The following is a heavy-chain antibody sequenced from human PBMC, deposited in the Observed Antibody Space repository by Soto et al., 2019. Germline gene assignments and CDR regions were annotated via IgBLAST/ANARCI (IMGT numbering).Heavy chain of an antibody. V-gene: IGHV1-18*01. Sequence: QVQLMQSGTEVAKPGASVKVSCKTSGNTVGTFGLSWVRLAPGQGLEWMGWIVGDSGATVYSQRFQGRVTMYSDRSTNTAYMELRSLTSDDSALYYCARVEEYGSGSRRFDTWGQGTLVSVSS. J-gene: IGHJ4*02. D-gene: IGHD3-10*01. CDR3: ARVEEYGSGSRRFDT. CDR1: GNTVGTFG. CDR2: IVGDSGAT.